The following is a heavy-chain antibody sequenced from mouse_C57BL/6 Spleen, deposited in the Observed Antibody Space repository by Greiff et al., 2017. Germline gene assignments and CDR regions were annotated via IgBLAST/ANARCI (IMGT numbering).Heavy chain of an antibody. CDR2: IRSKSNNYAT. J-gene: IGHJ4*01. Sequence: EVQLVESGGGLVQPKGSLKLSCAASGFSFNTYAMNWVRQAPGKGLEWVARIRSKSNNYATYYADSVKDRFTISRDESESMLYLQMINVETEETAMYYCVRHEDGYYEAMDYWGQGTSVTVSS. CDR3: VRHEDGYYEAMDY. CDR1: GFSFNTYA. V-gene: IGHV10-1*01. D-gene: IGHD2-3*01.